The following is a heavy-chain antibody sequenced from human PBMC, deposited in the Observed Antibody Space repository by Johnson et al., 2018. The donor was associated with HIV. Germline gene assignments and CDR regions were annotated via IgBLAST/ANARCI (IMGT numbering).Heavy chain of an antibody. CDR1: GSTVSSNY. CDR3: AKFSTWGSGYYAFDI. Sequence: VQLVESGGGLVQPGGSLRLSCAASGSTVSSNYMSWVRQAPGTGLAWVSVIYSGGSTYYADSVKGRLTISSDNSKNTLYLQMNSLRAEDTAIYYCAKFSTWGSGYYAFDIWGQGTIVTVSS. CDR2: IYSGGST. J-gene: IGHJ3*02. D-gene: IGHD3-22*01. V-gene: IGHV3-66*02.